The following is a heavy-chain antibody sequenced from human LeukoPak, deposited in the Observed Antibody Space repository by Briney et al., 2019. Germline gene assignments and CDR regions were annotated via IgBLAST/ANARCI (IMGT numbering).Heavy chain of an antibody. J-gene: IGHJ4*02. CDR3: ARASGDGRFDY. CDR2: IYPGDFDT. CDR1: GYNFITYW. D-gene: IGHD4-17*01. Sequence: GESLKISCRASGYNFITYWIGWVGQMPGKGLGWMGIIYPGDFDTRYSPSFQGQVTISADKSISTAYLQWSSLKASDTAIYYCARASGDGRFDYWGQGTLVTVSS. V-gene: IGHV5-51*01.